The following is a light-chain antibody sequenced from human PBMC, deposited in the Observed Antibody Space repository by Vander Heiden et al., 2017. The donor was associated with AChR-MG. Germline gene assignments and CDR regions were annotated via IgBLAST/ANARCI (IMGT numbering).Light chain of an antibody. V-gene: IGKV3-20*01. CDR1: QSFSSSY. Sequence: EIVLTQSPGTLSLSPGERAILSCRASQSFSSSYLAWYQQKPGQAPRLLIYGASSRATGIPDRFSGSGSGTDFTLTISRLEPEDFAVYYCQQYGSSPPWTFGQGTKVEIK. CDR2: GAS. J-gene: IGKJ1*01. CDR3: QQYGSSPPWT.